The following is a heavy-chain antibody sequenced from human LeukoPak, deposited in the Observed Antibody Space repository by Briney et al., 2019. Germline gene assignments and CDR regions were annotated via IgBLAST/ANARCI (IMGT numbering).Heavy chain of an antibody. D-gene: IGHD2-15*01. Sequence: RPSETLSLTCAVYGGSFSGYYWSWIRQPPGKGLEWIGEINHSGSTNYNPSLKSRVTISVDTSKNQFSLKLSSVTAADTAVYYCARQQRGIWVVAATRGYYFDYWGQGTLVTVSS. V-gene: IGHV4-34*01. J-gene: IGHJ4*02. CDR3: ARQQRGIWVVAATRGYYFDY. CDR2: INHSGST. CDR1: GGSFSGYY.